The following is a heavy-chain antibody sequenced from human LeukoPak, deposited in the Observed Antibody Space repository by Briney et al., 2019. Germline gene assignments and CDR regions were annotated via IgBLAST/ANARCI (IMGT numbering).Heavy chain of an antibody. Sequence: SSETLSLTCTVSGGSISSYYWSWIRQPPGKGLEWIGYIYYSGSTSYNPSLKSRVTISVDTSKNQFSLKLSSVTAADTAVYYCASSHSSGWYYFDYWGQGTLVTVSS. CDR3: ASSHSSGWYYFDY. D-gene: IGHD6-19*01. J-gene: IGHJ4*02. V-gene: IGHV4-59*01. CDR1: GGSISSYY. CDR2: IYYSGST.